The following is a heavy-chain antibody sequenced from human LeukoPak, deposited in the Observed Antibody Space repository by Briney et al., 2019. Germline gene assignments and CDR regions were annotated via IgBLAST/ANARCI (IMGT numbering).Heavy chain of an antibody. CDR2: ISGSGYST. V-gene: IGHV3-23*01. J-gene: IGHJ1*01. CDR3: AKDRSGSTAEYFQD. Sequence: PGGSLRLSCAASGFTFSSYAMSWVRQAPGKGLEWVSVISGSGYSTYYADSVKGRFTISRDNSKNTLYLQMNSLRAEDTAVHYCAKDRSGSTAEYFQDWGQGTLVTVSS. D-gene: IGHD3-10*01. CDR1: GFTFSSYA.